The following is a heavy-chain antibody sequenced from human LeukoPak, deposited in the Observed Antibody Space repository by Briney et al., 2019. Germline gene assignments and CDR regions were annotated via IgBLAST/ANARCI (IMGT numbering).Heavy chain of an antibody. CDR1: GNSISSGYY. CDR2: IYHSGRT. J-gene: IGHJ3*02. CDR3: ARGRGYHAFDI. D-gene: IGHD3-22*01. V-gene: IGHV4-38-2*02. Sequence: PSETLSLTCTVSGNSISSGYYWGWIRQPPGKGLEWIGSIYHSGRTYYNPSLKSRVTISVDTSKNQFSLKLSSVTAADTAVYYCARGRGYHAFDIWGQGTMVTVSS.